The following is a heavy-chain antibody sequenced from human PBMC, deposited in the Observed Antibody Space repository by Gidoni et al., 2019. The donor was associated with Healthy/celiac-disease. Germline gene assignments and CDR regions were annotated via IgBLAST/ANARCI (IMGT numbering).Heavy chain of an antibody. Sequence: EVQLVESGGGLVQPGGSLRLSCAASGFTFSSYSMNWVRQAPGKGLGWVSYISSSSSTIYYADSVKGRFTISRDNAKNSLYLQMNSLRDEDTAVYYCARECLSSYDFWSGYLGMDAWGQGTTVTVSS. CDR2: ISSSSSTI. V-gene: IGHV3-48*02. CDR3: ARECLSSYDFWSGYLGMDA. D-gene: IGHD3-3*01. J-gene: IGHJ6*02. CDR1: GFTFSSYS.